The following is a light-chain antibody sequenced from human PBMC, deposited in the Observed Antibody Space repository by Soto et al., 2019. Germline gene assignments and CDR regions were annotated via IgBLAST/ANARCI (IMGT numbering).Light chain of an antibody. CDR3: QQYDKWPWT. CDR1: QSVSSN. J-gene: IGKJ1*01. V-gene: IGKV3-15*01. CDR2: GAS. Sequence: TQSPVTLSVSPGERATLSXXXXQSVSSNLAWYQQKPGQPPRLLIYGASTRVTGIPARFSGSGSGTEFTLTISSLQSEDFALYYCQQYDKWPWTFGQGTKVEIK.